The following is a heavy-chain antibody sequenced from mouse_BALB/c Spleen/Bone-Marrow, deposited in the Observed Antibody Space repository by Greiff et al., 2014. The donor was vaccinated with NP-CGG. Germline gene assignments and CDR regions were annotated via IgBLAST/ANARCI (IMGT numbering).Heavy chain of an antibody. J-gene: IGHJ2*01. CDR1: GYTFTNYY. Sequence: QVQLQQSGPELVKPGASVKISCKASGYTFTNYYIHWVKQRPGQGLEWIGWIYPGNVNTKYNEKFEGKATLTADKSSSTAYMQLSSLTSEDSAVYFCARTGNYGSSWELRYWGRGTTLTVSS. V-gene: IGHV1S56*01. CDR3: ARTGNYGSSWELRY. CDR2: IYPGNVNT. D-gene: IGHD1-1*01.